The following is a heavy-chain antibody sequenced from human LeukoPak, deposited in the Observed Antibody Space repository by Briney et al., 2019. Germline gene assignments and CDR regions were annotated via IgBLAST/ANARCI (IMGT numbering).Heavy chain of an antibody. CDR1: GFTFSNHF. J-gene: IGHJ4*02. Sequence: GESLRLSCSTSGFTFSNHFMHWVRQAPGKGLEYVSSIGPNGASTLYADSVKGRFTISRDDSKNALYLQLTSLRLEDTALYYCVKDLTGTWSFDYWGQGTLVTVSS. CDR2: IGPNGAST. V-gene: IGHV3-64D*06. D-gene: IGHD3-9*01. CDR3: VKDLTGTWSFDY.